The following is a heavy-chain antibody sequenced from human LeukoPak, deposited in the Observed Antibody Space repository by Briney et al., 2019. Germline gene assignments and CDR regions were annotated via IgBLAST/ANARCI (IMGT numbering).Heavy chain of an antibody. V-gene: IGHV3-49*04. CDR1: GFTFGDYA. D-gene: IGHD5-18*01. CDR2: IRSKAYGGTT. CDR3: TRAPHRHSYGPMNY. Sequence: PGRSLRLSCTASGFTFGDYAMSWVRQAPGKGLEWVGFIRSKAYGGTTEYAASVKGRFTISRDDSKSIAYLQMNSLKTEDTAVYYCTRAPHRHSYGPMNYWGQGTLVTVSS. J-gene: IGHJ4*02.